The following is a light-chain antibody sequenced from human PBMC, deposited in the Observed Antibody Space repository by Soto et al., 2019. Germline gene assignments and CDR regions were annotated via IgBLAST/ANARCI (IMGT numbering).Light chain of an antibody. V-gene: IGLV2-14*03. Sequence: QSALTQPASVSGSPGQSITISCTGTSSDVGAYNFVSWHQQPPGKAPKLMIYNVYDRPSGISYRFSGSKSGNTASLTISGLQGEDEADYYCSAYTVSRTYVFGTGTKVTV. J-gene: IGLJ1*01. CDR1: SSDVGAYNF. CDR3: SAYTVSRTYV. CDR2: NVY.